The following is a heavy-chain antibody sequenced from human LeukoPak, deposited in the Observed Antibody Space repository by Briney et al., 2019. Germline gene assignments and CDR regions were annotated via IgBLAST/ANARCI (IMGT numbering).Heavy chain of an antibody. V-gene: IGHV1-69*13. CDR3: ARRDDGNYVYDY. CDR2: IIPIFGTA. Sequence: ASVKVSCKASGGTFSSYAISWVRQAPGQGLEWMGGIIPIFGTANYAQKLQGRVTITADESTSTAYMELSSLRSEDTAVYYCARRDDGNYVYDYWGQGTLVTVSS. J-gene: IGHJ4*02. CDR1: GGTFSSYA. D-gene: IGHD4-17*01.